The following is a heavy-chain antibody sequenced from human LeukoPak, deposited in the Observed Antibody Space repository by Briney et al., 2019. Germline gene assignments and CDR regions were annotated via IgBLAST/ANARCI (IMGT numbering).Heavy chain of an antibody. V-gene: IGHV3-23*01. CDR1: GFTFSSYA. CDR3: AKDLSSSWNDY. CDR2: ISGSGSST. D-gene: IGHD6-6*01. Sequence: HTGGSLRLSCAASGFTFSSYAMSWVRQAPGKGLEWVSAISGSGSSTYYADSVKGRFTISRDNSKNTLYLQMNSLRAEDTAVYYCAKDLSSSWNDYWGQGTLVTVSS. J-gene: IGHJ4*02.